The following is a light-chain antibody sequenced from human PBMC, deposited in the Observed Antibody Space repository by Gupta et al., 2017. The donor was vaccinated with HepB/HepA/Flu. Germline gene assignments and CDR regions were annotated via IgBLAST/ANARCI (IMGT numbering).Light chain of an antibody. CDR3: QQEDSTPRT. CDR2: WAS. Sequence: IVMTQSPDSLAVSLGERATINCKSSQSGLYSSKNKNYLAWYQQKPGQPPKLLIYWASTRESGVPDRFSGSGSGTDFTLTISSLQAEDAAVYYCQQEDSTPRTFGQRTRVEV. J-gene: IGKJ1*01. CDR1: QSGLYSSKNKNY. V-gene: IGKV4-1*01.